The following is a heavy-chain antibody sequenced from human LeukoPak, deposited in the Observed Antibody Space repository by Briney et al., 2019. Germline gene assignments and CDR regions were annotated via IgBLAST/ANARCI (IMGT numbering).Heavy chain of an antibody. CDR3: AAQGGSGDLRY. D-gene: IGHD4-17*01. Sequence: GWSLRLSCAASGFTFSNTWMNWVRQAPAKGREWVGRIKRIIDGGTTDYAAPVKGRFTVSRDDSINTLYLQMSSLKTEDTAVYYCAAQGGSGDLRYWGQGTLVTVSS. CDR1: GFTFSNTW. CDR2: IKRIIDGGTT. J-gene: IGHJ4*02. V-gene: IGHV3-15*01.